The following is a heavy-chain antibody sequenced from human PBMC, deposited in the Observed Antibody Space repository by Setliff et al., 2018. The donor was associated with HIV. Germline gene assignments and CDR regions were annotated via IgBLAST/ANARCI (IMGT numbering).Heavy chain of an antibody. CDR3: ARGAAADGRLFDY. J-gene: IGHJ4*02. D-gene: IGHD4-17*01. Sequence: SDTLSLTCSVSGGLISSYYWSWIRQTPGKGLEWIGYIYYRGSTDYNPSLKSRVTISLDTSKNQFSLILSSMTAADTAVYYCARGAAADGRLFDYWGQGTLVTVSS. V-gene: IGHV4-59*07. CDR2: IYYRGST. CDR1: GGLISSYY.